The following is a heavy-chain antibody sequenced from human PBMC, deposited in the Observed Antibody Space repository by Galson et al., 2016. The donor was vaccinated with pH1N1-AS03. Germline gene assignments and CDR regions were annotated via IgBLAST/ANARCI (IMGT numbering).Heavy chain of an antibody. D-gene: IGHD6-13*01. J-gene: IGHJ3*02. CDR1: GGSISGYT. V-gene: IGHV4-59*08. CDR3: ARHPEDGSTWYMSRTAFEI. Sequence: SETLSLTCTVSGGSISGYTWSWIRQPPGKGLEWIGYIYYSGSINYNPSLRSRVTISVDTSKNQFSLKVTSVTAADTALYYCARHPEDGSTWYMSRTAFEIWGQGTMVTVSS. CDR2: IYYSGSI.